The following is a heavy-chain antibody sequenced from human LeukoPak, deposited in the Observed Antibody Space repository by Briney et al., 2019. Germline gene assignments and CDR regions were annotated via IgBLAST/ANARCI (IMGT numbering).Heavy chain of an antibody. CDR2: ISPGGGTT. CDR3: AKDQGVGYCSGGSCYPSSEYYYYYYGMDV. V-gene: IGHV3-23*01. D-gene: IGHD2-15*01. CDR1: GFAFGSEA. Sequence: GGSLRLSCAVSGFAFGSEAMSWVRQSPARGLEWVASISPGGGTTYYADYVKGRFIISRDNSNNTLFVQMNSLRAEDTAVYYCAKDQGVGYCSGGSCYPSSEYYYYYYGMDVWAKGPRSPSP. J-gene: IGHJ6*02.